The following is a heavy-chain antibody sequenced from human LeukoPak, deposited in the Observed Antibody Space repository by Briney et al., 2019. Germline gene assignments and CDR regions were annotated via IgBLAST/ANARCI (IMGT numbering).Heavy chain of an antibody. Sequence: ASVKVSCKASGYTFTSYYMHWVRQAPGQGLEWMGIINPSGGSTSYAQKFQGRVTMTRDMSTSTVYMELSSLRSEDTAVYYYARDKAPYDFWSGYLFDPWGQGTLVTVSS. J-gene: IGHJ5*02. V-gene: IGHV1-46*01. CDR3: ARDKAPYDFWSGYLFDP. CDR1: GYTFTSYY. CDR2: INPSGGST. D-gene: IGHD3-3*01.